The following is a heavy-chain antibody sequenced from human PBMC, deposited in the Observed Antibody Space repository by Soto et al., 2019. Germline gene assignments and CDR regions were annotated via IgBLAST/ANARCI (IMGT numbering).Heavy chain of an antibody. Sequence: EVQLVETGGGLIQPGGSLRLSCAASGFTVSSNYMSWVRQAPGKGLEWVSVIYSGGSTYYADSVKGRFTISRDNSKNTLYLQMNSLRAEDTAVYYCASAGFTVTGGYFDLWGRGTLVTVSS. D-gene: IGHD4-17*01. CDR3: ASAGFTVTGGYFDL. CDR2: IYSGGST. V-gene: IGHV3-53*02. CDR1: GFTVSSNY. J-gene: IGHJ2*01.